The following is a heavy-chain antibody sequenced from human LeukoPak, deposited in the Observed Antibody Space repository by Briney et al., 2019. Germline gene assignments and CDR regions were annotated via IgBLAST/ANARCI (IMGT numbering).Heavy chain of an antibody. D-gene: IGHD3-3*01. CDR1: GGSISSYA. CDR3: ARDQFLSRKERQRSLHRDAFDI. Sequence: TCTVSGGSISSYAISWVRQAPGQGLEWMGGIIPIFGTANYAQKFQGRVTITADKSTSTAYMELSSLRSEDTAVYYCARDQFLSRKERQRSLHRDAFDIWGQGTMVTVPS. J-gene: IGHJ3*02. CDR2: IIPIFGTA. V-gene: IGHV1-69*06.